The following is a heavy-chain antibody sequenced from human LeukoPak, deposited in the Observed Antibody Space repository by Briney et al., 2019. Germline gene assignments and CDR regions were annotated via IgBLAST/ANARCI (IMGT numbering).Heavy chain of an antibody. CDR2: IYYSGST. V-gene: IGHV4-39*07. Sequence: SETLSLTCTVSGGSISSSSHYWGWIRQPPGKGLEWIGSIYYSGSTYYNPSLKSRVTISVDTSKNQFSLKLSSVTAADTAVYYCARDSIVVVPAAIGGDAFDIWGQGTMVTVSS. CDR3: ARDSIVVVPAAIGGDAFDI. D-gene: IGHD2-2*02. CDR1: GGSISSSSHY. J-gene: IGHJ3*02.